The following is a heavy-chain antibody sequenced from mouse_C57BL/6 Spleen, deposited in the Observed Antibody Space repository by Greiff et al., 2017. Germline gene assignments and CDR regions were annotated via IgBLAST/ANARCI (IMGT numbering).Heavy chain of an antibody. D-gene: IGHD1-1*01. CDR2: INYDGSST. J-gene: IGHJ1*03. CDR1: GFTFSDYY. CDR3: AREKRDYYGSSYGYFDV. Sequence: DVQLVESEGGLVQPGSSMKLSCTASGFTFSDYYMAWVRQVPEKGLEWVANINYDGSSTYYLDSLKSRFIISRDNAKNILYLQMSSLKSEDTATYYCAREKRDYYGSSYGYFDVWGKGTTVTVSS. V-gene: IGHV5-16*01.